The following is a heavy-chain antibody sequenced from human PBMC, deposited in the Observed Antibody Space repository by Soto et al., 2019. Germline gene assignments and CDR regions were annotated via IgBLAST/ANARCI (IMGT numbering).Heavy chain of an antibody. Sequence: TLSLTCTVPGGSISSSGYYWGSIRQHPGKGLEWIGYIYYSVSTYYNPSLKSRVTISVDTSKNQFSLKLISVTAADTAVYLCASLDSSGYYYGYYFDDWGQGTVVTVSS. V-gene: IGHV4-31*03. D-gene: IGHD3-22*01. CDR2: IYYSVST. J-gene: IGHJ4*02. CDR3: ASLDSSGYYYGYYFDD. CDR1: GGSISSSGYY.